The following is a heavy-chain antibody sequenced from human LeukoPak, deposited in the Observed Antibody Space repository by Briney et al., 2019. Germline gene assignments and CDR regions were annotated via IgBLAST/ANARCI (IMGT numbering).Heavy chain of an antibody. J-gene: IGHJ5*02. Sequence: ASLKLSCTVSGYTLTELSMHWVRQAPGKGLEWMGGFDPEDGETIYAQKFHGRVTMTEDTSTDTAYMERSSLRSEDTAVYYCATLKRSGYYVAHWFDPWGQGTLVTVSS. CDR3: ATLKRSGYYVAHWFDP. D-gene: IGHD3-3*01. CDR2: FDPEDGET. V-gene: IGHV1-24*01. CDR1: GYTLTELS.